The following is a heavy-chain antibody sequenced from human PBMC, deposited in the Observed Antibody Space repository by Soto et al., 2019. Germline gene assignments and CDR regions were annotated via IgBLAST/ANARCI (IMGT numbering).Heavy chain of an antibody. CDR1: GYTLTELS. V-gene: IGHV1-24*01. CDR2: FGPEDGET. Sequence: QVQLVQSGAEVKKPGASVKVSCKVSGYTLTELSMHWVRQAPGKGLEWMGGFGPEDGETIYAQKIQGRVTMTEDTSTDTAYMYLSSLRSEDTAVYYCATTLPFEQWIDYWGQGTLVTVSS. D-gene: IGHD6-19*01. CDR3: ATTLPFEQWIDY. J-gene: IGHJ4*02.